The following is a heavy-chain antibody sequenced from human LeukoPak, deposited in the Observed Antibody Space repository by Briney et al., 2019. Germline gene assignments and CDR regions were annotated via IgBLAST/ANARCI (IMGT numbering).Heavy chain of an antibody. J-gene: IGHJ3*02. CDR1: GFTFSSYA. CDR3: ARDQFGELVVCTFDI. CDR2: ISYDGSNK. D-gene: IGHD3-10*01. V-gene: IGHV3-30-3*01. Sequence: GGSLRLSCAASGFTFSSYAMHWVRQAPGKGLVWVAIISYDGSNKYYADSVKGRFTISRDNSKNTLYLQMNSLRPEDTAVYYCARDQFGELVVCTFDIWGQGTMVTVSS.